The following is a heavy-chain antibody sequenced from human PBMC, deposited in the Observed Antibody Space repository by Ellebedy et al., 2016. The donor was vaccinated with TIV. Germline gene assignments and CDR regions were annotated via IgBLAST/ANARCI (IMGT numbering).Heavy chain of an antibody. D-gene: IGHD2-2*01. V-gene: IGHV1-69*13. J-gene: IGHJ5*02. CDR2: IIPIFGTA. CDR3: AREYCSSTSCYGVYNWFDP. CDR1: GGTFSSYA. Sequence: SVKVSXXASGGTFSSYAISWVRQAPGQGLEWMGGIIPIFGTANYAQKFQGRVTITADESTSTAYMELSSLRSEDTAVYYCAREYCSSTSCYGVYNWFDPWGQGTLVTVSS.